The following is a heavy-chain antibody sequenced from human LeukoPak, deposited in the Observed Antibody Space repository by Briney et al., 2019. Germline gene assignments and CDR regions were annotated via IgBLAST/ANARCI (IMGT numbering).Heavy chain of an antibody. V-gene: IGHV1-46*01. CDR3: AREGLNMVRGVIPKEAWGWFDP. CDR2: ISPSGGST. Sequence: ASVKVSCKAFGYTFTRYYMHWVRQAPGQGPEWMGVISPSGGSTTYAQKFQGRVTLTRDMSTSTDYLELSSLRSEDTAVYYCAREGLNMVRGVIPKEAWGWFDPWGQGTLVTVSS. J-gene: IGHJ5*02. CDR1: GYTFTRYY. D-gene: IGHD3-10*01.